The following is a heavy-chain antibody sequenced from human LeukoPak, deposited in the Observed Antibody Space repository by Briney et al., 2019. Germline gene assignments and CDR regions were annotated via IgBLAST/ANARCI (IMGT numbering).Heavy chain of an antibody. CDR2: ISSSGSTI. CDR3: ASPAGATHKGTVDY. D-gene: IGHD1-26*01. J-gene: IGHJ4*02. Sequence: GGSLRLSCAASGFTFSDYYMSWIRQAPGKGLEWVSYISSSGSTIYYADSVKGRFTTSRDNAKNSLYLQMNSLRAEDTAVYYCASPAGATHKGTVDYWGQGTLVTVSS. V-gene: IGHV3-11*01. CDR1: GFTFSDYY.